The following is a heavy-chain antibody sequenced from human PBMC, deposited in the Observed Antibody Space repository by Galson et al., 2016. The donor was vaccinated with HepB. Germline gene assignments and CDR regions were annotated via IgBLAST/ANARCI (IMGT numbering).Heavy chain of an antibody. CDR1: GYTFTSYD. Sequence: SCKASGYTFTSYDFNWVRQATGQGLEWMGWLNPNSGNTGIIQKFQGRLTMTRGTSMSTAYMELSSLTSEDTAIYFCARTPRGVPSTDYWGQGTLVTVSS. D-gene: IGHD1-26*01. V-gene: IGHV1-8*01. J-gene: IGHJ4*02. CDR2: LNPNSGNT. CDR3: ARTPRGVPSTDY.